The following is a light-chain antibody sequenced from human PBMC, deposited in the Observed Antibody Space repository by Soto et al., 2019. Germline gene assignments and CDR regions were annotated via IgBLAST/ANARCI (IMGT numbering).Light chain of an antibody. CDR2: GAS. Sequence: VMTKSPATLSVSPGERATLSCRASQSVSSNLAWYQQKPGQAPRLLIYGASSRATGIPARFSGSGSGTDFTLTISSLEPEDFAVYFCQQRSSWPLTFGGGTKVDI. CDR1: QSVSSN. J-gene: IGKJ4*02. CDR3: QQRSSWPLT. V-gene: IGKV3-11*01.